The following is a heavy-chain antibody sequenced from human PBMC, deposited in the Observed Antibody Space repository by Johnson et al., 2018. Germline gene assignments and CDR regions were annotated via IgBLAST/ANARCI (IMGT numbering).Heavy chain of an antibody. V-gene: IGHV3-23*04. Sequence: VQLVQSGGGLVQPGGSLRLSCAASGFTFSNYGMNWVRQAPGKGLQWVSAITNSGVDTFYTDSVKGRFTISRDNSKNTLYLQMSSLRGEDTAVYYCAKGNGRGCTCGTCSSGYYYGMDVWGQGTTVTVSS. D-gene: IGHD2-15*01. CDR1: GFTFSNYG. CDR2: ITNSGVDT. CDR3: AKGNGRGCTCGTCSSGYYYGMDV. J-gene: IGHJ6*02.